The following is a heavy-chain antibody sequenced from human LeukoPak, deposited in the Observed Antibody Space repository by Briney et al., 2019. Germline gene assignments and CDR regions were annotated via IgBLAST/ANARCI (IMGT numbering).Heavy chain of an antibody. Sequence: GGSLRLSCAVSGFTVSSCCLHWVRQAPGKGLEWVANIKQDGSEKYYVDSVKGRFTISRDNAKNSLYLQMNSLRAEDTAVYYCARDLSIAVAGDYYYYGMDVWGQGTTVTVSS. V-gene: IGHV3-7*03. CDR1: GFTVSSCC. J-gene: IGHJ6*02. CDR2: IKQDGSEK. CDR3: ARDLSIAVAGDYYYYGMDV. D-gene: IGHD6-19*01.